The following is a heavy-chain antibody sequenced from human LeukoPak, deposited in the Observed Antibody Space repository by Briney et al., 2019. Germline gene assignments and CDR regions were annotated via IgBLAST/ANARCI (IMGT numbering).Heavy chain of an antibody. CDR1: GYSFTSYW. CDR3: ARRGTSSGSHWYFDL. D-gene: IGHD2-2*01. J-gene: IGHJ2*01. CDR2: IYPGNSDT. Sequence: GESLKISCKGSGYSFTSYWIGWVRQMPGKGLEWMGIIYPGNSDTRYSPSFQGQVTISVDKSITTAYLQWSGLKASDTAMYYCARRGTSSGSHWYFDLWGRGTLVAVSS. V-gene: IGHV5-51*01.